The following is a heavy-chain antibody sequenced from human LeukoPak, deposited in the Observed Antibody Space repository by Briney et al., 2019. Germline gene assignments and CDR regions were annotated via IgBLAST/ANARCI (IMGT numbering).Heavy chain of an antibody. V-gene: IGHV4-59*01. Sequence: PSETLSLTCTVSGGSISSYYWSWIRQPPGKGLEWIGYIYYSGSTNYNPSLKSRVTILVDTSKNQFSLKLNSVTAADTAMYYCARVGRGYSYGPFDSWGQGTLVTVSS. D-gene: IGHD5-18*01. CDR1: GGSISSYY. CDR2: IYYSGST. CDR3: ARVGRGYSYGPFDS. J-gene: IGHJ4*02.